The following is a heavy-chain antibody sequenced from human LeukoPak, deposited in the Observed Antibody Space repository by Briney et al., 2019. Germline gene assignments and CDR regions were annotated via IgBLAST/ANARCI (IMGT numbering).Heavy chain of an antibody. J-gene: IGHJ4*02. V-gene: IGHV4-59*01. D-gene: IGHD3-22*01. Sequence: SETLSLTCTVSGGSISSYYWSWIRQPPGKGLEWIGYIYYSGSTNYNPSLKSRVTISVDTSKNQFSLKLSSVTAADTAVYYCARGDDSSGPIVDYWGQGTLVTVSS. CDR3: ARGDDSSGPIVDY. CDR1: GGSISSYY. CDR2: IYYSGST.